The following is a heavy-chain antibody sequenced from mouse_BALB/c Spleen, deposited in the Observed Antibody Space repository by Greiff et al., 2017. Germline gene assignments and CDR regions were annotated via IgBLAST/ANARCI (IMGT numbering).Heavy chain of an antibody. Sequence: EVQLVESGGDLVKPGGSLKLSCAASGFTFSSYGMSWVRQTPDKRLEWVATISSGGSYTYYPDSVKGRFTISRDNAKNTLYLQMSSLKSEDTAMYYCARLLFITTGTPFAYWGQGTLVTVSA. CDR2: ISSGGSYT. CDR3: ARLLFITTGTPFAY. D-gene: IGHD1-2*01. CDR1: GFTFSSYG. J-gene: IGHJ3*01. V-gene: IGHV5-6*01.